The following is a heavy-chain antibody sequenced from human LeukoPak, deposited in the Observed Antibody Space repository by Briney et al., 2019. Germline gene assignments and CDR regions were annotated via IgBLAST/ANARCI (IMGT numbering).Heavy chain of an antibody. CDR2: INPNSGGT. CDR1: GYTFTGYY. D-gene: IGHD6-19*01. J-gene: IGHJ5*02. Sequence: ASVKVSCKASGYTFTGYYMHWVRQAPGQGLEWMGWINPNSGGTNYAQKLQGRVTMTRDTSISTAYMELSRLRSDDTAVYYCARGKGSSGSNWFDPWGQGTLVTVSS. CDR3: ARGKGSSGSNWFDP. V-gene: IGHV1-2*02.